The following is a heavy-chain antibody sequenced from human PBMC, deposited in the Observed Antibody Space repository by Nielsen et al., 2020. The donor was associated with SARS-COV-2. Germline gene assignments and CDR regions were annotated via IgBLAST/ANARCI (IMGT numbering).Heavy chain of an antibody. CDR2: TSASGAST. J-gene: IGHJ4*02. CDR3: AKDRGARGYFDWLLYH. D-gene: IGHD3-9*01. CDR1: GFTFNIYA. V-gene: IGHV3-23*01. Sequence: GESLKISCAASGFTFNIYAMAWVRRAPGRGLEWVSGTSASGASTYYADSVKGRFTISRDNSKNTLYLQMNSLRAEDTAVYYCAKDRGARGYFDWLLYHWGQGTLVTVSS.